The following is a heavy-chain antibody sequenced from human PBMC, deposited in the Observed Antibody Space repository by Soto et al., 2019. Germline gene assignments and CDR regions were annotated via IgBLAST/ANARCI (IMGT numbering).Heavy chain of an antibody. D-gene: IGHD6-19*01. Sequence: PGGSLRLSCAASGFTFSTYWMSWVRQAPGKGLEWVANIKQDKNEIYYADSVKGRFTISRDNAKNSLYLQMNGLRVEDTAVYFCARDKEDRSASGSRFDYWGQGVLVTVSS. CDR1: GFTFSTYW. V-gene: IGHV3-7*01. CDR2: IKQDKNEI. CDR3: ARDKEDRSASGSRFDY. J-gene: IGHJ4*02.